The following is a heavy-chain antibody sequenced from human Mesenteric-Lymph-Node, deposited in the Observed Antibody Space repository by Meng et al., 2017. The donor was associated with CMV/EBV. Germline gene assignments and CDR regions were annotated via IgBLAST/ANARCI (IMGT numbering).Heavy chain of an antibody. V-gene: IGHV5-51*01. J-gene: IGHJ4*02. CDR1: GCSFTGCW. Sequence: CKGSGCSFTGCWIGWVRRMPGRGLEWMGIIYPGNSDTRYSPSFQGQVAISADKSISTAYLQWSSLKASDTAMYYFARRQDYGDGGGYWGQGTLVTVSS. CDR3: ARRQDYGDGGGY. CDR2: IYPGNSDT. D-gene: IGHD4-17*01.